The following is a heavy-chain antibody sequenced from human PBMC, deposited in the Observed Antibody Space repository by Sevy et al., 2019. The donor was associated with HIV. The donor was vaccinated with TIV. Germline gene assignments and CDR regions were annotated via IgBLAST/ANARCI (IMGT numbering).Heavy chain of an antibody. Sequence: GGSLRLSCAASGFTFSNYSMNWVRQAPGKGLEWVSYISSSSTTMYYADSVKGRFTISRDNAKNSLYRQMNSLSDDDTAVYYCARSGGLRYWGQGTLVTVSS. V-gene: IGHV3-48*02. CDR3: ARSGGLRY. J-gene: IGHJ4*02. CDR2: ISSSSTTM. CDR1: GFTFSNYS. D-gene: IGHD3-16*02.